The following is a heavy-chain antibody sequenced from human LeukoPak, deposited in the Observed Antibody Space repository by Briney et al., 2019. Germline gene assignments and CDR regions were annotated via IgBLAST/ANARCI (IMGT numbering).Heavy chain of an antibody. D-gene: IGHD2-2*01. V-gene: IGHV3-23*01. Sequence: GGSLRLSCAASGFTFSTYAMSWARQAPGKGLEWVSAISGSGGSTYYADSVKGRFTISRDNSKNTLYLQMNGLRAEDTAVYYCAKGGDLGYCSSTSCAYFDYWGQGTLVTVSS. CDR1: GFTFSTYA. CDR3: AKGGDLGYCSSTSCAYFDY. CDR2: ISGSGGST. J-gene: IGHJ4*02.